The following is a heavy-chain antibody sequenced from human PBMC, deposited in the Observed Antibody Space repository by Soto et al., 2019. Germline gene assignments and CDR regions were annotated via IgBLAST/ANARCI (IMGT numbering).Heavy chain of an antibody. CDR1: GGTFSDSA. CDR2: LVPMFRTA. D-gene: IGHD1-26*01. CDR3: ARGLGGSYFPFDF. V-gene: IGHV1-69*12. Sequence: QVHLVQSGAEVKKPGSSVKVSCKTSGGTFSDSAINWLRQTPGQGLEWMGGLVPMFRTANYAPNLQGRVFITADESTSTVFMELSSLTFEDTAVYYCARGLGGSYFPFDFWGQGTLLTVSS. J-gene: IGHJ4*02.